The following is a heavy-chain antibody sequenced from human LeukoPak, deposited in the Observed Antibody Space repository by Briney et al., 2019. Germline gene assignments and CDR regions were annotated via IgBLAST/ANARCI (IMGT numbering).Heavy chain of an antibody. D-gene: IGHD3-22*01. CDR2: IIPIFGTA. CDR1: GYTFTSYA. J-gene: IGHJ5*02. Sequence: SVKVSCKASGYTFTSYAISWVRQAPGQGLEWMGGIIPIFGTANYAQKFQGRVTITADESTSTAYMELSSLRSEDTAVYYCARGNYYDSSGYSHRLDPWGQGTLVTVSS. CDR3: ARGNYYDSSGYSHRLDP. V-gene: IGHV1-69*13.